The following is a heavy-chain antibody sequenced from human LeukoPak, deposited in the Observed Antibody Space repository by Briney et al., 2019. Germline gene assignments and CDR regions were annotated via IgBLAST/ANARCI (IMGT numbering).Heavy chain of an antibody. CDR1: GGSINSNY. V-gene: IGHV4-59*01. J-gene: IGHJ5*02. CDR3: ATLIGYSNWFDP. CDR2: IYYSGST. D-gene: IGHD1-26*01. Sequence: SETLSLTCTVSGGSINSNYWSWIRQPPGKGLEWIGYIYYSGSTKYNPSLKSRFTISVDRSKNQFSLKLSSVTAADTAVYYCATLIGYSNWFDPWGQGTLVTVSS.